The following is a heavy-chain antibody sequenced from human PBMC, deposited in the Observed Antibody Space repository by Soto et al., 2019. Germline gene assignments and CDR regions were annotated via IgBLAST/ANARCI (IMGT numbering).Heavy chain of an antibody. CDR2: ISYDKNNQ. V-gene: IGHV3-30*18. D-gene: IGHD3-3*01. Sequence: QVQLVESGGGVVQPGRSLRLSCAASGFTFSSYGMHWVRQAPGKGLEWVAVISYDKNNQYYADSVKGRFTISRDNSKNTLYLQMNSLRAEDTAVYYCAKVGGITIFGVVINDWYFDLWGRGTLVTVSS. J-gene: IGHJ2*01. CDR3: AKVGGITIFGVVINDWYFDL. CDR1: GFTFSSYG.